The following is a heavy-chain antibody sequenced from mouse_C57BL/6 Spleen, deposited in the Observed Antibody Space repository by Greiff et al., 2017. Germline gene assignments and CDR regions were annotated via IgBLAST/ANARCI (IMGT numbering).Heavy chain of an antibody. CDR3: TRVPYYYGSSVAD. V-gene: IGHV1-15*01. J-gene: IGHJ3*01. CDR1: GYTFTDYE. CDR2: IDPENGGT. Sequence: QVHVKQSGAELVRPGASVTLSCKASGYTFTDYEMHWVKQTPVHGLEWIGAIDPENGGTAYNQKFKGKAILTADKSSSTAYMELRSLTSEDSAVYFFTRVPYYYGSSVADWGQGTLVTVSA. D-gene: IGHD1-1*01.